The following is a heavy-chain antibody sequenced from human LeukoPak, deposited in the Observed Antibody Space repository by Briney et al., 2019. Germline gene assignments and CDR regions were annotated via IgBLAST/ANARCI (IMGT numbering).Heavy chain of an antibody. D-gene: IGHD4-17*01. CDR3: ARGDYGDRIFDY. J-gene: IGHJ4*02. CDR1: VFSLNTRGTC. CDR2: IDWDGDK. Sequence: SGPTLVKPTQTLTLTCTFSVFSLNTRGTCVSWLRQPPGKALEWLALIDWDGDKYYSTSLKTRPTVSKGTSKTQVVLIMTNMDPVDTATYYCARGDYGDRIFDYWGQGTLVTVSS. V-gene: IGHV2-70*13.